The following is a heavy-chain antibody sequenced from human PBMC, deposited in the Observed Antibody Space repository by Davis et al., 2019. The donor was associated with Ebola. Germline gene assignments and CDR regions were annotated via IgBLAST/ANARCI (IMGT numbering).Heavy chain of an antibody. V-gene: IGHV3-30*04. CDR3: ARDQWVGALDY. Sequence: GESLKISCAASGFTFSSYAMHWVCQAPGKGLEWVAVISYDGSNKYYADSVKGRFTVSRDNSKNTLYLQMISLRVDDTAVYYCARDQWVGALDYWGQGNLVTVSS. CDR2: ISYDGSNK. D-gene: IGHD1-26*01. CDR1: GFTFSSYA. J-gene: IGHJ4*02.